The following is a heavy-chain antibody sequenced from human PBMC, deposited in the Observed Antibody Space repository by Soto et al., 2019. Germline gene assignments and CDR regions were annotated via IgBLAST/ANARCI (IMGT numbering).Heavy chain of an antibody. CDR2: INHSGST. J-gene: IGHJ5*02. Sequence: SETLSLTCAVYGVSFSDYYWSWVRQPPGKGLEWIGEINHSGSTNYNASLQSRATISVDTSKNQFSLKLRSVTAADTSMYYCAGFFGYKYGRVDPWGQGTQVTVSS. D-gene: IGHD5-18*01. CDR3: AGFFGYKYGRVDP. V-gene: IGHV4-34*01. CDR1: GVSFSDYY.